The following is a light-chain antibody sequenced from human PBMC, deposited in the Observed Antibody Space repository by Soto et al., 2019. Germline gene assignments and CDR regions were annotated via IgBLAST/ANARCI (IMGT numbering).Light chain of an antibody. V-gene: IGLV2-8*02. CDR2: EVS. Sequence: QSALTQPPSASRSPGQSVTISCTGTSSDVGGYNYVSWYQHHPGQAPKLMIYEVSKRPSGVPDRFSGSKSGNTASLTVSGLQAEDEADYYCSSYAGSNNLVFGGGTKLTVL. CDR1: SSDVGGYNY. CDR3: SSYAGSNNLV. J-gene: IGLJ2*01.